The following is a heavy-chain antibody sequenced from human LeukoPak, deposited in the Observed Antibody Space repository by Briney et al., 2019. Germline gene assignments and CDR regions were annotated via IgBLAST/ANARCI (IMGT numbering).Heavy chain of an antibody. V-gene: IGHV5-51*01. D-gene: IGHD3-10*01. Sequence: GESLKISCKGSGYSFTTYWIGWVRQMPGKGLEWMGLIYPGDSDTRYSPSFQGRVTISVDKSISTAYLQWSSLKASDTAVYYCARRGDYGSGSYSPWGQGTMVTVSS. CDR1: GYSFTTYW. J-gene: IGHJ3*01. CDR3: ARRGDYGSGSYSP. CDR2: IYPGDSDT.